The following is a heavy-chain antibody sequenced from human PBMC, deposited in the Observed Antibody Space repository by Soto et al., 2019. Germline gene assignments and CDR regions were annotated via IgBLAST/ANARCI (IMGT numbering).Heavy chain of an antibody. J-gene: IGHJ5*02. D-gene: IGHD6-6*01. CDR3: ARLNIATAARRLVYNWFDP. CDR2: IYPGDSDT. Sequence: EVQLVQSGAEVKRPGESLKISCKGSGYSFTSYWIGWVRQMPGKGLVWMGIIYPGDSDTRYSPSFQGQVTISADKSIVTACLQWSSLKASDTAMYYCARLNIATAARRLVYNWFDPWGQGTLVTVSS. V-gene: IGHV5-51*01. CDR1: GYSFTSYW.